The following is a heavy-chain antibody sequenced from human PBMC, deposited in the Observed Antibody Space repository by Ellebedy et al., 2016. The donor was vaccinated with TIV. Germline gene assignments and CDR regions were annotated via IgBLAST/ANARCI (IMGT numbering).Heavy chain of an antibody. D-gene: IGHD3-22*01. Sequence: GSLRLSCTVSGGSISNYYWSWIRQPPGKGLEWIGYIYYSGSTDYNPSLKSPVTISVDTSKNQFSLKLTSVTAADTAVYFCARDKNYDSSGYVGAFNMWGQGTRVTVSS. CDR3: ARDKNYDSSGYVGAFNM. CDR2: IYYSGST. J-gene: IGHJ3*02. CDR1: GGSISNYY. V-gene: IGHV4-59*01.